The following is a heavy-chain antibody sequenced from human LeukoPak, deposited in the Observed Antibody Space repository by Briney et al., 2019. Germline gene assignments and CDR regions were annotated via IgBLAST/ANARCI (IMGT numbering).Heavy chain of an antibody. D-gene: IGHD3-3*01. J-gene: IGHJ6*03. CDR1: GGSFSGYY. CDR3: ARGQVEWLLYRGYYYYYMDV. Sequence: SETLSLTCAVYGGSFSGYYWSWIRQPPGKGLEWIGEINHSGSTNYNPSLKSRVTISVDTPKNQFSLKLSSVTAADTAVYYCARGQVEWLLYRGYYYYYMDVWGKGTTVTVSS. V-gene: IGHV4-34*01. CDR2: INHSGST.